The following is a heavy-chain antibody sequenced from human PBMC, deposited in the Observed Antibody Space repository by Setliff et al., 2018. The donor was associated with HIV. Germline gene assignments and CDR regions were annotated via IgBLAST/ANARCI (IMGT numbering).Heavy chain of an antibody. V-gene: IGHV4-4*09. CDR1: GGSISSYY. Sequence: SETLSLTCTVSGGSISSYYWSLIRQPPGKGLEWLGHIYSSGSTNYNPSLKSRVTISVDTSKNQFSLKLYSVTAADTAVYYCARAYFGSGIYYWGQGTLVTVSS. J-gene: IGHJ4*02. CDR3: ARAYFGSGIYY. CDR2: IYSSGST. D-gene: IGHD3-10*01.